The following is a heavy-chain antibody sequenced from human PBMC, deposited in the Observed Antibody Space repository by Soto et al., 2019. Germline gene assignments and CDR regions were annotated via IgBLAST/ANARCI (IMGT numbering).Heavy chain of an antibody. CDR2: ISGSGGGT. CDR1: GFTFSSYA. D-gene: IGHD1-1*01. V-gene: IGHV3-23*01. Sequence: EVQLLESGGGLVQPGGSLRLSCAASGFTFSSYAMSWVRQAPGKGLEWVSTISGSGGGTYYADSVKGRFTIARDNSKDTLYLQLNSLSAEDTAVYYCAKDPPQTTVYPYNFEYWGQGTLVTVSS. J-gene: IGHJ4*02. CDR3: AKDPPQTTVYPYNFEY.